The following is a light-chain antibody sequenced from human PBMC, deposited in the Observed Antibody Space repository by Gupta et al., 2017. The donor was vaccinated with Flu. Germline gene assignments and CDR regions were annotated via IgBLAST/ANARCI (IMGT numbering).Light chain of an antibody. CDR3: TQRQHCPWA. V-gene: IGKV2-30*01. CDR1: QGLVYSYGNND. Sequence: DVVMTQSPLSLPVTLGQAASISCRSSQGLVYSYGNNDLYWFQQRPGQSPRRLIYQVSYRDSGVPNRFSGSGXGTXFTLKIXIVEADDVGIYYCTQRQHCPWAFGXGTTVEIK. J-gene: IGKJ1*01. CDR2: QVS.